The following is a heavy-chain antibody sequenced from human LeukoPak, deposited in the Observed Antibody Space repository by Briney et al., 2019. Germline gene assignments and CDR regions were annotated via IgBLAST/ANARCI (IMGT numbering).Heavy chain of an antibody. CDR2: ITGSGGGT. D-gene: IGHD3-9*01. V-gene: IGHV3-23*01. CDR3: AKWGDYDVLTGYYDPDY. CDR1: GFTFSNYA. J-gene: IGHJ4*02. Sequence: GASLRLTCAASGFTFSNYAMSWVRQAPGKGLEWVSAITGSGGGTYYADSVKGRFTISRDNSKNPLYLQMNSLRADDTAVYYCAKWGDYDVLTGYYDPDYWGQGTLVTVSS.